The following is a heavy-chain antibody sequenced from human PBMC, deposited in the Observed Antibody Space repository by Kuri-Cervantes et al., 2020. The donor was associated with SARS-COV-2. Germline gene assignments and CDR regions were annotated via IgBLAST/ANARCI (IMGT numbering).Heavy chain of an antibody. CDR1: GFTFSSYG. CDR2: IWYDGSNK. CDR3: ARCAFTDYSNYYYYYYYGMDV. J-gene: IGHJ6*02. Sequence: GESLKISCAASGFTFSSYGMHWVRQAPGKGLEWVAVIWYDGSNKYYPDSVKGRFTISRDNSKNTLYLQMNSLRAEDTAVYYCARCAFTDYSNYYYYYYYGMDVWGQGTTVTVSS. D-gene: IGHD4-11*01. V-gene: IGHV3-33*08.